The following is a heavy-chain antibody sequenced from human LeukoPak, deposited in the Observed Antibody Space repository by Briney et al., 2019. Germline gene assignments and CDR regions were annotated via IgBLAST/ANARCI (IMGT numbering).Heavy chain of an antibody. D-gene: IGHD3-16*01. CDR2: ISSSSSYI. V-gene: IGHV3-21*01. Sequence: GGSLRLSCAASGFTFSNYNMNWVRRAPGKGLEWVSSISSSSSYIYYADSVKGRFTISRDNANNSLYLQMNSLRAEDTTVYYGARGDSGGMDYWGQGTLVTVSS. CDR3: ARGDSGGMDY. CDR1: GFTFSNYN. J-gene: IGHJ4*02.